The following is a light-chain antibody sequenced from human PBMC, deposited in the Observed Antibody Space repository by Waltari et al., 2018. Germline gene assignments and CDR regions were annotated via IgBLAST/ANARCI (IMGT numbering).Light chain of an antibody. CDR2: SNN. J-gene: IGLJ2*01. CDR3: AAWDDSLNGPV. CDR1: SSNIGSNL. Sequence: QSVLTQPPSASGTPGQRVTISCSGSSSNIGSNLVNRYQQLPGTAPKLLIYSNNQRPSGVPDRFSGSKSGTSASLAISGLQSEDEADYYCAAWDDSLNGPVFGGGTKLTVL. V-gene: IGLV1-44*01.